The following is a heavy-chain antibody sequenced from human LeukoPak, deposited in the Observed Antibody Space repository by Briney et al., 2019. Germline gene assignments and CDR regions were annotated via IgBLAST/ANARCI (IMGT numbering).Heavy chain of an antibody. CDR3: ARGSGLAAADLLDY. J-gene: IGHJ4*02. D-gene: IGHD6-13*01. Sequence: GGSLRLSCAASGFTFSSYAMSWVRQAPGKGLEWVSAISGSGGSTYYADSVKGRFTISRDNAKNSLYLQMNSLRAEDTAVYYCARGSGLAAADLLDYWGQGTLVTVSS. V-gene: IGHV3-23*01. CDR1: GFTFSSYA. CDR2: ISGSGGST.